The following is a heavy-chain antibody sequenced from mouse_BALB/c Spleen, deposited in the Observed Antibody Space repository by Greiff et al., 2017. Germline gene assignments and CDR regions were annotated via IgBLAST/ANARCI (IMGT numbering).Heavy chain of an antibody. D-gene: IGHD1-1*01. Sequence: VQLQQSGTVLARPGASVKMSCKASGYTFTSYWMHCVKQRPGQGLEWIGAIYPGNSDTSYNQKFKGKAKLTAVTSTSTAYMELSSLTNEDSAVYYCTRSDYYGSRDDFDYWGQGTTLTVSS. CDR3: TRSDYYGSRDDFDY. CDR2: IYPGNSDT. J-gene: IGHJ2*01. CDR1: GYTFTSYW. V-gene: IGHV1-5*01.